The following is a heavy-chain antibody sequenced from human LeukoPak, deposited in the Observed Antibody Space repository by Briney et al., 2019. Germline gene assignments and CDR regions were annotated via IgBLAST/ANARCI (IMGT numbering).Heavy chain of an antibody. CDR1: VGTFSSYA. Sequence: GSSVKVSCKASVGTFSSYAISWVRQAPGQGLEWVGGIIPIFGTANYVQKFQGRVTITTDESTSTAYMELSSLRSEDTAVYYCARGLKRGKPVLRFLEWKNYYFDYWGQGTLVTVSP. CDR2: IIPIFGTA. CDR3: ARGLKRGKPVLRFLEWKNYYFDY. J-gene: IGHJ4*02. V-gene: IGHV1-69*05. D-gene: IGHD3-3*01.